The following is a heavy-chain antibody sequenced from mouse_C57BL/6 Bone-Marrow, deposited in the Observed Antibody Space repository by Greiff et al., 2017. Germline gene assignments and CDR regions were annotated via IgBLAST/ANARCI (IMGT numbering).Heavy chain of an antibody. Sequence: LQQSGASVKISCKASGYAFSSYWMNWVKQRPGKGLEWIGQIYPGDGDTNYNGKFKGKATLTADKSSSTAYMQLSSLTSEDSAVYFCARLPTVVAFDYWGQGTTLTVSS. V-gene: IGHV1-80*01. D-gene: IGHD1-1*01. CDR1: GYAFSSYW. J-gene: IGHJ2*01. CDR3: ARLPTVVAFDY. CDR2: IYPGDGDT.